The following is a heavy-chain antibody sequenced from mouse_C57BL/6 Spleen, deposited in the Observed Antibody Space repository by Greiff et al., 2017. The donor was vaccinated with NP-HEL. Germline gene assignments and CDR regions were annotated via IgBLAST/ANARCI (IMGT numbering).Heavy chain of an antibody. CDR2: IDPSDSYT. J-gene: IGHJ4*01. CDR1: GYTFTSYW. CDR3: ARFFGDY. V-gene: IGHV1-69*01. Sequence: QVQLQQPGAELVMPGASVKLSCKASGYTFTSYWLHWVKQRPGPGLEWIGEIDPSDSYTNYNQKFKGKSTLTVDKSSSTAYMQLSSLTSEDSAVYYCARFFGDYWGQGTSVTVSS.